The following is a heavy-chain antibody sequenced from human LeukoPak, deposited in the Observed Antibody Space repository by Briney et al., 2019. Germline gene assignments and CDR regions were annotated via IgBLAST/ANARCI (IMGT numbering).Heavy chain of an antibody. V-gene: IGHV3-23*01. CDR3: AKVQDYDILTGYYIAGGKFDY. CDR1: GFTFSTYA. D-gene: IGHD3-9*01. Sequence: PGGSLRLSCAASGFTFSTYAMSWVRQAPGKGLEWVSTISGSGGSTYYADSVKGRFTISRDNPKNTLYLQMNSLRAEDTAIYYCAKVQDYDILTGYYIAGGKFDYWGQGTLVTVSP. CDR2: ISGSGGST. J-gene: IGHJ4*02.